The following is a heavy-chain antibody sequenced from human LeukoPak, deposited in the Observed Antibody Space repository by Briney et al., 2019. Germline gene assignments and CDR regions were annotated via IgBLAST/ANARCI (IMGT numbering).Heavy chain of an antibody. CDR2: IIPIFGTA. V-gene: IGHV1-69*13. D-gene: IGHD3-22*01. CDR3: ARVYLKRDYYDSSAYFSFDY. CDR1: GGTFSRYA. J-gene: IGHJ4*02. Sequence: PVKVSCKASGGTFSRYAISWVRQAPGQGLEWMGGIIPIFGTANYAQKFQGRITITADDSTSTAYMELSSLRSEDTAVYYCARVYLKRDYYDSSAYFSFDYWGQGTLVTVSS.